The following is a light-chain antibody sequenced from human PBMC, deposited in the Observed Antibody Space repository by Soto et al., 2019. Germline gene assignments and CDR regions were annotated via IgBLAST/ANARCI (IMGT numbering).Light chain of an antibody. Sequence: AIRMTQSPSSLSACTGDRVTIAFLAIQGISSYLAWYQQKPGKAPKLLIYAASTLQSGVPSRFSGSGSGTDFTLTISCLQSEDFATYYCQQYYSYPQTFGQGTKVDIK. CDR1: QGISSY. J-gene: IGKJ1*01. V-gene: IGKV1-8*01. CDR2: AAS. CDR3: QQYYSYPQT.